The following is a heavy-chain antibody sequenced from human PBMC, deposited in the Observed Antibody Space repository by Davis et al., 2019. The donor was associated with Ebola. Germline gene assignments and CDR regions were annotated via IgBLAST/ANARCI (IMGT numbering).Heavy chain of an antibody. CDR1: GGSFSGYY. CDR2: IYYRGTT. V-gene: IGHV4-34*01. CDR3: ARRRLSFEAIDY. D-gene: IGHD1-26*01. J-gene: IGHJ4*02. Sequence: MPSETLSLTCAVYGGSFSGYYWSWIRQPPGKGLEWIGSIYYRGTTYYTPSLKSRVTISVDTSKNQFSLKLGSVSAADTAVYYCARRRLSFEAIDYWGQGTLVTVSS.